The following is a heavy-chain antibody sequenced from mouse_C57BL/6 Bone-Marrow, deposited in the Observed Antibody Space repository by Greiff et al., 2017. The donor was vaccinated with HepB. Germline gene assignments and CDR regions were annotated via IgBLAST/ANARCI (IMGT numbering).Heavy chain of an antibody. J-gene: IGHJ3*01. CDR2: ISYDGSN. V-gene: IGHV3-6*01. CDR1: GYSITSGYY. Sequence: DVHLVESGPGLVKPSQSLSLTCSVTGYSITSGYYWNWIRQFPGNKLEWMGYISYDGSNNYNPSLKNRISITRDTSKNQFFLKLNSVTTEDTATYYCARERSAYWGQGTLVTVSA. CDR3: ARERSAY.